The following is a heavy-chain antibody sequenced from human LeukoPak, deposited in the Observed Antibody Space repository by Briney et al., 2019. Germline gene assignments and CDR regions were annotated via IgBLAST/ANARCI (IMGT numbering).Heavy chain of an antibody. CDR2: IFYSGST. Sequence: SETLPLTCTVSRGSISNGGCYWSWIRQHPGKGLEWIGYIFYSGSTYYNPSLKSRLTVSIDTSKNQFSLKLSSVTAADTAVYYCARDVATTHYFDYWGQGTLVTVSS. J-gene: IGHJ4*02. CDR3: ARDVATTHYFDY. V-gene: IGHV4-31*03. D-gene: IGHD1-26*01. CDR1: RGSISNGGCY.